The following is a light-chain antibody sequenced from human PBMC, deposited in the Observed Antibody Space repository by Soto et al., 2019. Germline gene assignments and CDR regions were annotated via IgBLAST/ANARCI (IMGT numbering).Light chain of an antibody. CDR3: QQLRSYPIT. CDR1: QDIKNY. CDR2: AAS. V-gene: IGKV1-9*01. Sequence: DIQMTQSPSSLSASVGDRVTITCQASQDIKNYLNWYQQKSGKAPKXLIHAASTLQSGVPLRFSGSGSGTEFTLTIYSLQPEDGETYFGQQLRSYPITFGQGTRLEIK. J-gene: IGKJ5*01.